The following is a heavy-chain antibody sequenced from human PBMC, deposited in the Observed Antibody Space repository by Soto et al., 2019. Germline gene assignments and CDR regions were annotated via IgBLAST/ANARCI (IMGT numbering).Heavy chain of an antibody. D-gene: IGHD5-12*01. V-gene: IGHV3-30*18. CDR2: TSYDGSTK. CDR1: GFAFSSCG. J-gene: IGHJ3*02. Sequence: QVQLLESGGGVVQPGRSPRLSCAASGFAFSSCGMHWVRQAPGKGLEWVAVTSYDGSTKYYADSVKGRFTISRDNSKNTLYLQMNSLRAEDTAVYHCAKGSHVEMATDDAFDIWGQGTMVIVSS. CDR3: AKGSHVEMATDDAFDI.